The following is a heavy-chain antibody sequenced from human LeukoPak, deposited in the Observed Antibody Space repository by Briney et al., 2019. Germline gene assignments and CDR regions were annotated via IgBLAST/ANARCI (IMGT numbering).Heavy chain of an antibody. CDR2: IYYSGST. V-gene: IGHV4-31*03. CDR3: ARANDFWSGYYDY. J-gene: IGHJ4*02. CDR1: GGSISSGGYY. Sequence: PSETLSLTCTVSGGSISSGGYYWSWLRQHPGRGVEWIGYIYYSGSTYYNPSLKSRVTISVYTSKNQFSLKLSSVTAADTAVYYCARANDFWSGYYDYWGQGTLVTVSS. D-gene: IGHD3-3*01.